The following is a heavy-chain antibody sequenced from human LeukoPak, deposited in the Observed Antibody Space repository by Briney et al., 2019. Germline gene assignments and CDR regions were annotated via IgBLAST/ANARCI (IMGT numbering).Heavy chain of an antibody. Sequence: ASVKVSCKAPGYTFTSYDINWVRQAPGQGLEWMGGIIPIFGTANYAQKFQGRVTITADESTSTAYMELSSLRSEDTAVYYCARGFSSGSYDYWGQGTLVTVSS. CDR2: IIPIFGTA. V-gene: IGHV1-69*13. CDR3: ARGFSSGSYDY. CDR1: GYTFTSYD. J-gene: IGHJ4*02. D-gene: IGHD1-26*01.